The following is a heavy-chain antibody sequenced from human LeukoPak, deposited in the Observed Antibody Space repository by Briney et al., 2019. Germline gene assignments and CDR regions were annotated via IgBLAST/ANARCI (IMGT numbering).Heavy chain of an antibody. CDR2: MYHSGST. CDR1: GGSISSYY. J-gene: IGHJ4*02. D-gene: IGHD6-13*01. CDR3: ARADSSSWPLDY. Sequence: PSETLSLTCSVSGGSISSYYWSWIRQPPGKGLEWIGDMYHSGSTNYNPSLKSRVTISVGTSKNQFSLKLSSVTAADTAVYYCARADSSSWPLDYWGRGTLVTVSS. V-gene: IGHV4-59*01.